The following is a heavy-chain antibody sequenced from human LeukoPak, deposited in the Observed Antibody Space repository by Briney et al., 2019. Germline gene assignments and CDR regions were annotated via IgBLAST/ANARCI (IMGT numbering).Heavy chain of an antibody. V-gene: IGHV1-2*04. J-gene: IGHJ6*04. Sequence: ASVKVSCKASGYTFTGHYMHWVRQAPGQGLEWMGWINPNSGGTNYAQKFQGWVTMTRDTSISTAYMELSRLRSDDTAVYYCARVGYSSYGMDVWGKGTTVTVSS. CDR2: INPNSGGT. CDR3: ARVGYSSYGMDV. D-gene: IGHD6-13*01. CDR1: GYTFTGHY.